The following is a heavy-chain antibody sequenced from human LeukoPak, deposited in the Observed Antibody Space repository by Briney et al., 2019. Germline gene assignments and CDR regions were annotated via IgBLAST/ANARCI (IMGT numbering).Heavy chain of an antibody. J-gene: IGHJ6*02. CDR1: GFTFDDYT. V-gene: IGHV3-43*01. Sequence: AGGSLRLSCAASGFTFDDYTMHWGRQAPGKGLEWVSLISWDGGSTYYADSVKGRFTISRDNSKNSLYLQMNSLRTEDTALYYCAKGGVYYYYGMDVWGQGTTVTVSS. CDR2: ISWDGGST. CDR3: AKGGVYYYYGMDV. D-gene: IGHD1-26*01.